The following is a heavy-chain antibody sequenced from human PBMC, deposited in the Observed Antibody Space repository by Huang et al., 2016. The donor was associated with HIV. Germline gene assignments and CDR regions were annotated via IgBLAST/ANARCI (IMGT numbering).Heavy chain of an antibody. Sequence: QVQLVQSGAEVRKPGASVTVSCKASGYTFTSFYMHWVRPAPGQGLEWMGVFNPSAGSATYALKFQDRVTLTRNTATGTGYMQLSSLRSEDTALYYCAKDGGFYYDSSGTAVVFDYWGQGSLVTVSS. CDR1: GYTFTSFY. CDR2: FNPSAGSA. V-gene: IGHV1-46*01. J-gene: IGHJ4*02. D-gene: IGHD3-22*01. CDR3: AKDGGFYYDSSGTAVVFDY.